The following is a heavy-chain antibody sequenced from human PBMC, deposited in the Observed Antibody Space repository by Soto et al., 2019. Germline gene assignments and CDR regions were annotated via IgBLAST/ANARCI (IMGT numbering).Heavy chain of an antibody. CDR3: AKWNGYGDH. CDR1: GFSLSPYG. Sequence: EVQLLESGGGLVQPGGSLRLSCTASGFSLSPYGVTWVRQAPGTGLEWVSGVSGGSGTTHYADSVKGRFTITTDNSENTAYLQMNSLRVEDTAVYYCAKWNGYGDHWGQGTLVTVS. J-gene: IGHJ4*02. D-gene: IGHD1-1*01. V-gene: IGHV3-23*01. CDR2: VSGGSGTT.